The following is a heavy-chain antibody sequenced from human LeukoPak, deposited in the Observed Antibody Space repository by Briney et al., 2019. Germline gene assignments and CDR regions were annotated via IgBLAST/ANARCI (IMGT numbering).Heavy chain of an antibody. CDR2: IYPSDSDS. D-gene: IGHD3-3*01. CDR1: EYIFTNYW. V-gene: IGHV5-51*01. CDR3: ERREGSGSHLYYFDS. Sequence: GESLKISCKASEYIFTNYWIDWVRQMPGKGLEWMGSIYPSDSDSRYSPSFRGHVIISADNYITTAYLQWSSLEASDTAISYCERREGSGSHLYYFDSWGQGTLVTVSS. J-gene: IGHJ4*02.